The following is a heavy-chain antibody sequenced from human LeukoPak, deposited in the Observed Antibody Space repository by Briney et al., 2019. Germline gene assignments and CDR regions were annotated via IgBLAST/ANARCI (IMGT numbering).Heavy chain of an antibody. D-gene: IGHD4-11*01. V-gene: IGHV3-7*03. CDR2: IKHDGSEK. Sequence: GGSLRLSCAASGFTFSSYWMSWVRQAPGKGLEWVANIKHDGSEKYYVDSVRGRFTISRDNAENSLYLQMNSLRAEDTAVYYCARTWMYSNYFRGQGTLVTVSS. J-gene: IGHJ4*02. CDR3: ARTWMYSNYF. CDR1: GFTFSSYW.